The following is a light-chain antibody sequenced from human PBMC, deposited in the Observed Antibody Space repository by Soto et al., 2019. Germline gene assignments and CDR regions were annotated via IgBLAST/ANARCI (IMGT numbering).Light chain of an antibody. V-gene: IGLV8-61*01. CDR3: VLYMGLGISV. J-gene: IGLJ2*01. CDR1: LASVSTNYY. CDR2: NTN. Sequence: QAVVTQEPSFSVSPGGTVTFTCGLSLASVSTNYYPSWYQQTPGQAPRTLIYNTNSRSSGVPDRFSGSILGNKAALTITGAQADDESDYYCVLYMGLGISVFGGGTQLTVL.